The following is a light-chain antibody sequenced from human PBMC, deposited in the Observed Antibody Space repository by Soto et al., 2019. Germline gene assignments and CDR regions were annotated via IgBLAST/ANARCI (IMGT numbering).Light chain of an antibody. CDR1: QSINKW. J-gene: IGKJ2*01. V-gene: IGKV1-5*01. CDR2: DAA. CDR3: QQYNTGYT. Sequence: IQMTQSPSTLSASVGDRVTITCRASQSINKWVAWFQQKSGRAPKLLIYDAATLQSGVPSRFIGTGSGTDFSLTISSLHPEDFATYYCQQYNTGYTLGQGTWLDIK.